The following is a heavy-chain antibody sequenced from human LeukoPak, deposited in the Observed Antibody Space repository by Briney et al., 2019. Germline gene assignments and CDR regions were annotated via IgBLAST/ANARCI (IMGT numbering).Heavy chain of an antibody. CDR1: GFTFSSYG. CDR3: AKDRALDIVVVPAASRFDP. D-gene: IGHD2-2*01. V-gene: IGHV3-30*02. Sequence: GGSLRLSCAASGFTFSSYGMHWVRQAPGKGLEWVAFIRYDGSNKYYADSVKGRFTISRDNSKNTLYLQMNSLRAEDTAVYYCAKDRALDIVVVPAASRFDPWGQGTLVTVSS. CDR2: IRYDGSNK. J-gene: IGHJ5*02.